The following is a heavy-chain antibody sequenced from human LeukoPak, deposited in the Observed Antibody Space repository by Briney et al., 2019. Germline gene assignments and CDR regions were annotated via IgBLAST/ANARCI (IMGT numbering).Heavy chain of an antibody. CDR2: IDSSSSYM. Sequence: PGGSLRLSCAASGFTFSTYNMNWVRQAPGKGLEWVSSIDSSSSYMFYADSVKGRFTISRDNAKNSVHLQMNSLRAEDTAVYYCAKTTVTTIYWYFDLWGRGTLVTVSS. CDR1: GFTFSTYN. V-gene: IGHV3-21*04. J-gene: IGHJ2*01. D-gene: IGHD4-17*01. CDR3: AKTTVTTIYWYFDL.